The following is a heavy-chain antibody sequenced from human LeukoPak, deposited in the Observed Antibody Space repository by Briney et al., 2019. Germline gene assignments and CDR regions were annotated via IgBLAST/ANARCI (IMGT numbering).Heavy chain of an antibody. CDR1: GYTFTGYY. V-gene: IGHV1-2*02. CDR2: INPNSGGT. Sequence: ASVKVSCKASGYTFTGYYMHWVRQAPGQGLEWMGWINPNSGGTNYAQKFQGRVTMTRDTSISTAYMELSRLRSDDTAVYYCASRSVPAAINLDYWGQGTLVTVSS. CDR3: ASRSVPAAINLDY. D-gene: IGHD2-2*02. J-gene: IGHJ4*02.